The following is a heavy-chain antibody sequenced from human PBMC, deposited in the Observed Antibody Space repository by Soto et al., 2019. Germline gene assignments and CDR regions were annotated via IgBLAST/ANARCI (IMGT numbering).Heavy chain of an antibody. CDR3: AKGRNWNHRFLAFDI. CDR2: ISGSGGST. J-gene: IGHJ3*02. Sequence: WSLRLSCAASGFTFSSYAMSWVRQAPGKGLEWVSAISGSGGSTYYADSVKGRFTISRDNSKNTLYLQMNSLRAEDTTVYYCAKGRNWNHRFLAFDIWGQGTMVTVSS. D-gene: IGHD1-20*01. V-gene: IGHV3-23*01. CDR1: GFTFSSYA.